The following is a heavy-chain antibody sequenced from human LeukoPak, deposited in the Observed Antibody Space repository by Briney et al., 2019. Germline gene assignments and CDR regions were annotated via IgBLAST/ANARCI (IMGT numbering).Heavy chain of an antibody. Sequence: GGSLRLSCAASGFTFSSYGMHWVRQAPGKGLEWVAFIRYDGSNKYYADSVKGRFTISRDNSKNTLYLQMNSLRAEDTAVYYCAKPPIYYSGYYFDYWGQGTLVTVSS. J-gene: IGHJ4*02. CDR3: AKPPIYYSGYYFDY. V-gene: IGHV3-30*02. CDR2: IRYDGSNK. CDR1: GFTFSSYG. D-gene: IGHD5-12*01.